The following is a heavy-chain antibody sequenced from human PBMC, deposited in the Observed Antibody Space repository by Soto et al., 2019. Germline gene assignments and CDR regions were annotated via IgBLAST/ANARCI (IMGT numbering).Heavy chain of an antibody. J-gene: IGHJ4*02. CDR3: ARDRRYYDSSGLVDY. D-gene: IGHD3-22*01. CDR1: GFTFSSYA. Sequence: QVQLVESGGGVVQPGRSLRLSCAASGFTFSSYAMHWVRQAPGKGLEWVAVISDDGSNKYYADSVKARFTISRDNSKNTRYLQVNGLSAEDRAVYYCARDRRYYDSSGLVDYWGQGTLVTVFS. V-gene: IGHV3-30-3*01. CDR2: ISDDGSNK.